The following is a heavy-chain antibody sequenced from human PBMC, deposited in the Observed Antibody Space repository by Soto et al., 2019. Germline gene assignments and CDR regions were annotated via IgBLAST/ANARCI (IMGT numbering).Heavy chain of an antibody. Sequence: PGGSLRLSCAASGFTFSSYEMNWVRQAPGKGLEWVSYISSSGSTIYYADSVKGRFTISRDNAKNSLYLQMNSLRAEDTAVYYCARSPGGYCSSTSCYTGIYYFDYWGQGTLVTVSS. CDR2: ISSSGSTI. D-gene: IGHD2-2*02. V-gene: IGHV3-48*03. CDR3: ARSPGGYCSSTSCYTGIYYFDY. CDR1: GFTFSSYE. J-gene: IGHJ4*02.